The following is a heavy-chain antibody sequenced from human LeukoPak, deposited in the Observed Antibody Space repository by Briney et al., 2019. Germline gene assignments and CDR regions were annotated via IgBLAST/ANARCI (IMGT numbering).Heavy chain of an antibody. D-gene: IGHD2-2*02. Sequence: GGSLRLSCAVSGFAFGSEAMSWVRQSPARGLEWVASISPGGGTTYYADYVKGRFTISRDNSKNTLYLQMNSLRAEDTAVYYCAKDQYPSPIVVVPAAIDYWGQGTLVTVSS. CDR3: AKDQYPSPIVVVPAAIDY. J-gene: IGHJ4*02. CDR1: GFAFGSEA. CDR2: ISPGGGTT. V-gene: IGHV3-23*01.